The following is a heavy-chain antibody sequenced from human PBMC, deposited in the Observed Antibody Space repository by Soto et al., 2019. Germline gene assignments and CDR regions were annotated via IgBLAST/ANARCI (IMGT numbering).Heavy chain of an antibody. J-gene: IGHJ3*02. CDR3: AKGLQLWPLHDAFDI. D-gene: IGHD5-18*01. V-gene: IGHV3-23*01. CDR1: GFTFSNYA. Sequence: EVQLLESGGALVQPGGSLRLSCGASGFTFSNYAMSWVRQAPGKGLEWVSGISGSGGSTYYADSVKGRFTMSRDNSKNTLYLHMNSLSAEGTAVYYSAKGLQLWPLHDAFDIWGQGTMITVSS. CDR2: ISGSGGST.